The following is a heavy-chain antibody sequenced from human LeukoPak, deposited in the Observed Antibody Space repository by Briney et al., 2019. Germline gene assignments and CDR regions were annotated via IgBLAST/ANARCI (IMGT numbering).Heavy chain of an antibody. D-gene: IGHD1-26*01. J-gene: IGHJ4*02. CDR1: GYTFTSYG. CDR3: ARDAPSGSYYFDY. CDR2: ISAYNSNT. Sequence: ASVKVSCKASGYTFTSYGISWVRQAPGQRLEWMGWISAYNSNTNYAQKLQGRVTMTTVTSTSTAYMELRSLRCDGTAVYYCARDAPSGSYYFDYWGQGPLVTVSS. V-gene: IGHV1-18*01.